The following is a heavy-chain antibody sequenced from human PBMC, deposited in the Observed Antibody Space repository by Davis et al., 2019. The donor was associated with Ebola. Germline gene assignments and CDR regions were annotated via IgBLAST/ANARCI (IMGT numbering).Heavy chain of an antibody. CDR2: INHSGST. V-gene: IGHV4-34*01. CDR1: GGSFSGYY. D-gene: IGHD3-3*01. J-gene: IGHJ5*02. CDR3: AATTYYDFWSGYSPPNWFDP. Sequence: SETLSLTCAVYGGSFSGYYWSWIRQPPGKGLEWIGEINHSGSTNYNPSLKSRVTISVDTSKNQFSLKLSSVTAADTAVYYCAATTYYDFWSGYSPPNWFDPWGQGTLVTVSS.